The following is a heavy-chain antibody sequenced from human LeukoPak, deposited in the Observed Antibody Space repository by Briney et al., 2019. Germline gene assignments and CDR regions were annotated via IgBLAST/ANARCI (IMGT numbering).Heavy chain of an antibody. CDR1: GFTFSSYG. CDR3: AKSPGSYCSSTSCPYCFDY. Sequence: GGSLRLSCAASGFTFSSYGMHWVRQAPGKGLKWVAFIRYDGSNKYYADSVKGRFTISRDNSKNTLYLQMNSLRAEDTAVYYCAKSPGSYCSSTSCPYCFDYWGQGTLVTVSS. V-gene: IGHV3-30*02. J-gene: IGHJ4*02. CDR2: IRYDGSNK. D-gene: IGHD2-2*01.